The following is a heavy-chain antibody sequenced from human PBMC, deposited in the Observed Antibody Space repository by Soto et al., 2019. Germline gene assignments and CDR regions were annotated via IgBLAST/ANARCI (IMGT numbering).Heavy chain of an antibody. J-gene: IGHJ4*02. V-gene: IGHV5-10-1*01. Sequence: PVESLKISCKGSGCSFAGYWITWVRQKPGKGLEWMGRIDPSDSQTYYSPSFRGHVTISVTKSITTVFLQWSSLRASDTAMYYCARQIYDSDTGPNFQYYFDSWGQGTPVTVSS. CDR3: ARQIYDSDTGPNFQYYFDS. CDR1: GCSFAGYW. CDR2: IDPSDSQT. D-gene: IGHD3-22*01.